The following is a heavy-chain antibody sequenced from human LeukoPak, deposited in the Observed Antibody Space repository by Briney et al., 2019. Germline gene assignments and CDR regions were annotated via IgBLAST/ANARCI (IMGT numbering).Heavy chain of an antibody. D-gene: IGHD2-2*01. V-gene: IGHV4-38-2*01. CDR2: IYHSEKT. J-gene: IGHJ5*02. CDR3: ARHGMIPAAVMSDNWFDP. Sequence: SETLSLTCDVSGYSINRGYFWGWIRQPPGKGLECIGSIYHSEKTYYNPSLKSRVTISVDTSKNQFSLKLSSVTAADTAVYYCARHGMIPAAVMSDNWFDPWGQGTLVTVSS. CDR1: GYSINRGYF.